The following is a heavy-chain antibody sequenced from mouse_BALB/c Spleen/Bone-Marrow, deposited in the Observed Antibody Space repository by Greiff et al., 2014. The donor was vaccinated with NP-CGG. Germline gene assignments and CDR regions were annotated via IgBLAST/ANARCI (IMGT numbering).Heavy chain of an antibody. CDR2: IDPANGNT. J-gene: IGHJ3*01. V-gene: IGHV14-3*02. CDR1: GFNFKDTY. Sequence: EVKVEESGAELVKPGASVKLSCTASGFNFKDTYMHWVKQRPEQGLEWIGRIDPANGNTKYDPKFQGKATITADTSSNTAHLHLSSLTSEDTAVYYCANEWFAYWGQGTLVTVSA. CDR3: ANEWFAY.